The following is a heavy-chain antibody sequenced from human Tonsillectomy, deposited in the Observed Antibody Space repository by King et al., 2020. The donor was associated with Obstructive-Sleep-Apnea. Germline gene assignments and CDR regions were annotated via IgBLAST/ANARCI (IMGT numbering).Heavy chain of an antibody. V-gene: IGHV3-30*04. CDR1: GFTFSSYA. J-gene: IGHJ5*02. Sequence: HVQLVESGGGVVQPGRSLRLSCAASGFTFSSYAMHWVRQAPGKGLEWVAVISYDGSNKYYADSVKGRFTISRDNSKNTLYLQMNTLRTEDTAVYYCARERIIGVAGRGGNWFDPWGQGTLVTVRS. CDR3: ARERIIGVAGRGGNWFDP. D-gene: IGHD6-19*01. CDR2: ISYDGSNK.